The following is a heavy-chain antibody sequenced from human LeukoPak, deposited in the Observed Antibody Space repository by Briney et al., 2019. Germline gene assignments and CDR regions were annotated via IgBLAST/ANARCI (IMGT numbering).Heavy chain of an antibody. CDR2: IYYSGST. V-gene: IGHV4-59*08. J-gene: IGHJ4*02. Sequence: SETLSLTCTVSGGSITSYYWSWTRQPPGKGLEWIGYIYYSGSTNYNPSLKSRLTISLDASKNQFSLKLSSVTATDTAVYYCASLTTVTQGYFDSWGQGTLVTVSS. CDR1: GGSITSYY. CDR3: ASLTTVTQGYFDS. D-gene: IGHD4-17*01.